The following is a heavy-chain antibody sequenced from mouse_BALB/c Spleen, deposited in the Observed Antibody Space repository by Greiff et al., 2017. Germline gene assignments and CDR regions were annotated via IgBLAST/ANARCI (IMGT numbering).Heavy chain of an antibody. D-gene: IGHD1-1*01. CDR1: GYSFTSYY. CDR3: ARSGYYGSSYCFDY. V-gene: IGHV1-66*01. J-gene: IGHJ2*01. Sequence: QVQLKQSGPELVKPGASVKISCKASGYSFTSYYIHWVKQRPGQGLEWIGWIFPGSGNTKYNEKFKGKATLTADTSSSTAYMQLSSLTSEDSAVYFCARSGYYGSSYCFDYWGQGTTLTVSS. CDR2: IFPGSGNT.